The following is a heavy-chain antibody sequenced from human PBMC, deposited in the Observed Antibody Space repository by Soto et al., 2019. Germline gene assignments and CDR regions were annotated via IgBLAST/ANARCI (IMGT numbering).Heavy chain of an antibody. Sequence: QVQLVQSGAEVKKTGSSVQVSCKASGGTFSSYSINWVRQAPGQGLEWMGEIIPISGTANYAQKFQGRVTITADESTSTAYMELISLRSDDTAVYYGARDGGRHPGGIDYWGQGTLVTVSS. CDR3: ARDGGRHPGGIDY. CDR1: GGTFSSYS. CDR2: IIPISGTA. V-gene: IGHV1-69*01. D-gene: IGHD1-26*01. J-gene: IGHJ4*02.